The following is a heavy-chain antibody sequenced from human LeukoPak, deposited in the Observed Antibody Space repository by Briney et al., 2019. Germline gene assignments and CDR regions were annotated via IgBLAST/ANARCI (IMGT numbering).Heavy chain of an antibody. Sequence: GGSLRLSCAASGFTFSNYNMNWVRQAPGKGLEWVSSITSSSSYIYYADSVKGRFTISRDNAKNSLYLQMDSLRVEDTAVYYCATSGIVVLGATYGSAFDYWGQGTLVTVSS. J-gene: IGHJ4*02. V-gene: IGHV3-21*06. CDR1: GFTFSNYN. D-gene: IGHD2-15*01. CDR2: ITSSSSYI. CDR3: ATSGIVVLGATYGSAFDY.